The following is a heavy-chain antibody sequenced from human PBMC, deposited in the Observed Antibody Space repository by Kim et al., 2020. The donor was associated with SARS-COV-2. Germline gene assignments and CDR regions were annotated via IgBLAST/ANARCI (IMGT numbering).Heavy chain of an antibody. D-gene: IGHD4-17*01. V-gene: IGHV1-24*01. J-gene: IGHJ4*02. Sequence: IYAQKFQGRVTMTEDTSTDTAYMELSSLRSEDTAVYYCATDDPDYGGWGYWGQGTLVTVSS. CDR3: ATDDPDYGGWGY.